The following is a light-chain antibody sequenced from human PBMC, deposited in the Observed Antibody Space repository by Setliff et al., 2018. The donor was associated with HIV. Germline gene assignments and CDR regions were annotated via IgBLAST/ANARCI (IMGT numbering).Light chain of an antibody. V-gene: IGLV2-14*01. Sequence: QSALTQPASVSGSPGQSITISCTGTSSDVGGYKYVYWYQQHPGKAPKLMIYEVSNRPSGVSNRFSGSKSGNTASLTISGLQAEDEADYYCYSYVTTSTYVFGTGTKVTVL. CDR3: YSYVTTSTYV. J-gene: IGLJ1*01. CDR2: EVS. CDR1: SSDVGGYKY.